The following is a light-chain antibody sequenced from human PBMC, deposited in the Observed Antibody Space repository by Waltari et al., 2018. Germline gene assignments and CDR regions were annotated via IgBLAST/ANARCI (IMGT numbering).Light chain of an antibody. Sequence: AIQLTQSPSSLSPTTGDKATITCRASQGISNYLAWYQQKPGKAPTLLIYDASTLQRGVPSRFSGSGSGTDFTLTISCLQSEDFATFYCQQYYGYPLTFGPGTKVDVK. CDR1: QGISNY. V-gene: IGKV1-8*01. CDR3: QQYYGYPLT. CDR2: DAS. J-gene: IGKJ3*01.